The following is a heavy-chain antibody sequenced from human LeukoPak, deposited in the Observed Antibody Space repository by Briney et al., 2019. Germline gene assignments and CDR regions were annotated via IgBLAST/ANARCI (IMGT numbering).Heavy chain of an antibody. CDR3: AKDFRAVAGRIYYYGMDV. D-gene: IGHD6-19*01. J-gene: IGHJ6*02. V-gene: IGHV3-9*01. CDR2: ISWNSGSI. Sequence: GGSLRLSCAASGFTFDDYAMHWVRQAPGKGLEWVSGISWNSGSIGYADSVKGRFTISRDNAKNSLYLQMNSLRAEDTAVYYCAKDFRAVAGRIYYYGMDVWGQETTVTVSS. CDR1: GFTFDDYA.